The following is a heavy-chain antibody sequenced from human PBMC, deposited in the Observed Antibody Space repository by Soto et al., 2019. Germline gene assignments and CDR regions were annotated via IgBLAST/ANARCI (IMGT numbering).Heavy chain of an antibody. Sequence: EVQLLESGGGVVQPGRSLRLSCAASGFSLTSNALPWVLQAPGKGLEWVSAITGGGGGTQYYADSVKGRLTISKDNSTHTVYLEIDSLRAEYSATYDCAGETAVIGKGVVDLWGRWTMVIVSS. CDR2: ITGGGGGTQ. V-gene: IGHV3-23*01. D-gene: IGHD4-4*01. J-gene: IGHJ3*01. CDR1: GFSLTSNA. CDR3: AGETAVIGKGVVDL.